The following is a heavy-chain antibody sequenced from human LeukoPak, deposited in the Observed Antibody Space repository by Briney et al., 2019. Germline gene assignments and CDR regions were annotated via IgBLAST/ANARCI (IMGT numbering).Heavy chain of an antibody. V-gene: IGHV4-31*03. D-gene: IGHD5-12*01. J-gene: IGHJ5*02. CDR3: ARAPRGYSGYDFSYWFDP. Sequence: SETLSLTCTVSGDSISGGRGAYYWSWIRQHPDKGLEWIGYISFSGSTLYNPSLESRLTISIDTSKNQFSLNLRSVTAADTAVYYCARAPRGYSGYDFSYWFDPWGQGTLVTVSP. CDR2: ISFSGST. CDR1: GDSISGGRGAYY.